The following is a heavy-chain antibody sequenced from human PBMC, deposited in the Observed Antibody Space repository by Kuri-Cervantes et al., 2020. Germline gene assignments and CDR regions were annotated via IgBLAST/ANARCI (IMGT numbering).Heavy chain of an antibody. V-gene: IGHV4-59*12. CDR3: ARARDIGYCSGGSCYYFDY. J-gene: IGHJ4*02. CDR1: GGSISSYY. D-gene: IGHD2-15*01. Sequence: SETLSLTCTVSGGSISSYYWSWIRQPPGKGLEWIGYIYYSGSTNYNPSLKSRVTISVDTSKSQFSLKLSSVTAADTAVYYCARARDIGYCSGGSCYYFDYWGQGTLVTVSS. CDR2: IYYSGST.